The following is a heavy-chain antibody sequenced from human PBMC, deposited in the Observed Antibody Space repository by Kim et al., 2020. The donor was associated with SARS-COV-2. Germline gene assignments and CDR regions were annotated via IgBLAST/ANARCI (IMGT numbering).Heavy chain of an antibody. CDR1: GGSISSSSYY. Sequence: SETLSLTCTVSGGSISSSSYYWGWIRQPPGKGLEWIGSIYYSGSTYYNPSLKSRVTISVDTSKNQFSLKLSSVTAADTAVYYCARHGGGSSVLVVYAAYFAYWGQGTLVTVSS. CDR3: ARHGGGSSVLVVYAAYFAY. J-gene: IGHJ4*02. V-gene: IGHV4-39*01. CDR2: IYYSGST. D-gene: IGHD2-8*02.